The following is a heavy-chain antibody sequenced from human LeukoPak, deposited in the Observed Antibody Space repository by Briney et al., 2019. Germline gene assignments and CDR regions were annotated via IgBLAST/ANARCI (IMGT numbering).Heavy chain of an antibody. Sequence: ASVKVSCKASGYTFRSYGVAWVRQAPGQGLEWMGWISAYNGNTNYAQKLQGRVTMTTDTSTSTAYMELRSLRSDDTAVYYCARDAYYDSSGYSDYWGQGTLVTVSS. CDR1: GYTFRSYG. CDR2: ISAYNGNT. V-gene: IGHV1-18*01. D-gene: IGHD3-22*01. J-gene: IGHJ4*02. CDR3: ARDAYYDSSGYSDY.